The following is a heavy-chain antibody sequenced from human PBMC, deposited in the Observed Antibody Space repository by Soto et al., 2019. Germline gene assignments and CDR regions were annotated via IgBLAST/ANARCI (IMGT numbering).Heavy chain of an antibody. J-gene: IGHJ4*02. V-gene: IGHV3-23*01. CDR1: GITFSSYA. CDR2: ISDSGGST. D-gene: IGHD6-19*01. CDR3: ARFSSGWGPFDY. Sequence: PGGSLRLSCAASGITFSSYAMSWVRQAPGKGLEWVSAISDSGGSTYFADSVKGRGRFTISRDNSKKILYLQMNSLRAEDTAVYYCARFSSGWGPFDYWGQGTLVTVSS.